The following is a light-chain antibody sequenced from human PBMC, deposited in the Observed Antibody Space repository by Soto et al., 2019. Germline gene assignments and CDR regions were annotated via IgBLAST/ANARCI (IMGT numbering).Light chain of an antibody. CDR3: QQYNDWPPGIT. CDR1: QSVNIN. J-gene: IGKJ5*01. CDR2: DAS. Sequence: IAMTQSPATLSVSPGERATLSCRASQSVNINLAWYQQKPGQAPRLLIYDASTSATGIPARFSGSGSGTEFTLTISSLQSEDFAVYYCQQYNDWPPGITFGQGTRLEIK. V-gene: IGKV3-15*01.